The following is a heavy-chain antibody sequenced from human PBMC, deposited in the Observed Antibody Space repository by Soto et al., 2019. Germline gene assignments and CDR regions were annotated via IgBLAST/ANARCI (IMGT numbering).Heavy chain of an antibody. V-gene: IGHV1-8*01. CDR2: MNPNSGNT. J-gene: IGHJ4*02. Sequence: QVQLVQSGAEVKKPGASVKVSCKASGYTFTSYDINWVRQATGQGLEWMGWMNPNSGNTGYAQKFKGRVTMTRNTSISTAYMELSSLRSEDTAVYYCARTYYDYIWGSYRLDYWGQGTLVTVSS. CDR1: GYTFTSYD. D-gene: IGHD3-16*02. CDR3: ARTYYDYIWGSYRLDY.